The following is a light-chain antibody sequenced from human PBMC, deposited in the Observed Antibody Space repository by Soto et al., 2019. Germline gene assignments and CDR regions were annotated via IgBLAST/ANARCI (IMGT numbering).Light chain of an antibody. V-gene: IGKV1-12*01. CDR3: QQANSFPIT. CDR2: AAP. J-gene: IGKJ5*01. CDR1: QAISSW. Sequence: DIQMTQSPPAVSASVGDRVTIASRDIQAISSWLAWYQQKPGTAPKLLIYAAPILQSGVPSRFSGSGSGTDFTLTISSLLPEDFATYYCQQANSFPITFGQGTRLEIK.